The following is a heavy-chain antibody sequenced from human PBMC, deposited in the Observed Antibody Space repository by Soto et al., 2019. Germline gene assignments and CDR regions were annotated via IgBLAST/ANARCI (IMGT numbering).Heavy chain of an antibody. CDR2: ITRNGGST. D-gene: IGHD3-16*01. CDR1: GFTLSTYA. CDR3: AKSSAATFRVGFDY. Sequence: GGALRLSCAASGFTLSTYALSWARQGPGKGLEWVSAITRNGGSTYDAGSVKGRFTVSRDNSKNTLYLQMNSLRAEDTAVYYCAKSSAATFRVGFDYWGQGTLVTVSS. J-gene: IGHJ4*02. V-gene: IGHV3-23*01.